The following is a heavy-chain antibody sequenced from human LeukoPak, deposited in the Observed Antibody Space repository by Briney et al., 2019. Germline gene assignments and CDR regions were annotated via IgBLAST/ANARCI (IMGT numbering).Heavy chain of an antibody. V-gene: IGHV3-30*04. D-gene: IGHD3-22*01. J-gene: IGHJ3*02. CDR2: ISYDGSNK. Sequence: GGSLRLSCAASGFTFSSYAMHWVRQAPGKGLEWVAVISYDGSNKYYADSVKGRFNISRDNSKNTLYLQMNFLRAEDTSMCYCANPLDSSGYYHSDAFDIWGQGTMVSVSS. CDR1: GFTFSSYA. CDR3: ANPLDSSGYYHSDAFDI.